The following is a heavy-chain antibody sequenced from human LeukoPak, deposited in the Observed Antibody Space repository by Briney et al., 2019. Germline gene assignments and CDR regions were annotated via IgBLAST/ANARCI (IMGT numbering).Heavy chain of an antibody. CDR3: ARGENSKTYPVSGY. Sequence: GKSLRLSCAASGFTFSSYGMHWVRQAPGKGLEWVAVISYDGSSKYYIDPVKGRFTISRDNSKNTLYLQMNSLRAEDTAVYYCARGENSKTYPVSGYWGQGTLVTVSS. CDR2: ISYDGSSK. CDR1: GFTFSSYG. D-gene: IGHD2/OR15-2a*01. J-gene: IGHJ4*02. V-gene: IGHV3-30*03.